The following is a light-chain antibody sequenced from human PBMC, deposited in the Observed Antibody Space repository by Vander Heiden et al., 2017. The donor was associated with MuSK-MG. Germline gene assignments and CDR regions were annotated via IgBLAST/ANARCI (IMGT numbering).Light chain of an antibody. CDR3: QRYDGRRYI. CDR1: QSLLSRANSKNS. J-gene: IGKJ2*01. CDR2: WAS. Sequence: DIVMTQSPDSLAVSLGERATINCKSSQSLLSRANSKNSLAWFQQKPGQPPKLLIYWASTRESGVPDRFTASGSGTDFTLTISSLQAEDVTVYSSQRYDGRRYIFGPGTKLEIK. V-gene: IGKV4-1*01.